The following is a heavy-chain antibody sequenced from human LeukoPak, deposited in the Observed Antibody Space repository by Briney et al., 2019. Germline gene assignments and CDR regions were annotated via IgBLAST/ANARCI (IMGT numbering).Heavy chain of an antibody. J-gene: IGHJ1*01. D-gene: IGHD3-22*01. CDR2: IKSDGST. V-gene: IGHV3-74*01. CDR3: ARAPSEIGGYYPEYFRH. CDR1: GFTFSSYW. Sequence: GGSLRLSCAASGFTFSSYWMHWVRQAPGKGLVWVSRIKSDGSTNYADSVKGRFTISRDNAKNTLSLQMNSLRAEDTGVYYCARAPSEIGGYYPEYFRHWGQGPLVTVSS.